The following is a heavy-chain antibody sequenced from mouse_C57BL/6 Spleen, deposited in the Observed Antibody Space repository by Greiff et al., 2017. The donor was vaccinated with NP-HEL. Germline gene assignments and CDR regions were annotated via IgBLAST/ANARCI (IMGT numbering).Heavy chain of an antibody. Sequence: QVQLQQPGAELVKPGASVKLSCKASGYTFTSYWMHWVKQRPGRGLEWIGRIDPKSGGTKYNEKFKSKATLTVDKPSSTAYMQLSSLTSEDSAVYYCASSKDYYAMDYWGQGTSVTVSS. CDR3: ASSKDYYAMDY. V-gene: IGHV1-72*01. J-gene: IGHJ4*01. CDR2: IDPKSGGT. CDR1: GYTFTSYW.